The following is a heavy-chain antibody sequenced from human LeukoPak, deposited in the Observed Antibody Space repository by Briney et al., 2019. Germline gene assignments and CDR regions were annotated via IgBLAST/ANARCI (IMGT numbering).Heavy chain of an antibody. CDR2: INHSGST. V-gene: IGHV4-34*01. Sequence: SETLSLTCAVYGGSFSGYYWSWIRQPPGKGLEWIGEINHSGSTNYNPSLKSRVTISVDTSKNQFSLKLSSVTAADTAVYYCARAKALWFGELSAAFDYWGQGTLVTVSS. J-gene: IGHJ4*02. CDR1: GGSFSGYY. CDR3: ARAKALWFGELSAAFDY. D-gene: IGHD3-10*01.